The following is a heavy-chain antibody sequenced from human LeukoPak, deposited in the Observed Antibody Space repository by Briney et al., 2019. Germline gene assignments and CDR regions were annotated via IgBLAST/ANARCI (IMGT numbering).Heavy chain of an antibody. D-gene: IGHD3-3*01. J-gene: IGHJ4*02. CDR2: IYFDGNT. V-gene: IGHV4-39*01. Sequence: PSESLSLTCTVSGGSLGSSSYYWGWIRQAPGKGLEWIGTIYFDGNTFYNPSLKSRVTLSIDMSKSQFSLRLASVTAADTAKYYCAAENGNFWIGYHYFEDWGQGSLVSVSS. CDR3: AAENGNFWIGYHYFED. CDR1: GGSLGSSSYY.